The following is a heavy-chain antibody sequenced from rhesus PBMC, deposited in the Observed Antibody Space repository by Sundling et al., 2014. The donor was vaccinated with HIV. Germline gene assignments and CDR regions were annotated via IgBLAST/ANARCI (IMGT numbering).Heavy chain of an antibody. V-gene: IGHV4-92*01. D-gene: IGHD2-27*01. CDR2: ISDTGGNT. CDR1: GGSISSSNW. J-gene: IGHJ4*01. CDR3: VRFCSGAYCYAGKNFDY. Sequence: QVQLQESGPGLAKPSETLSLTCAVSGGSISSSNWWSWIRQPPGKGLEWIGRISDTGGNTDYNPSLKSRVTISTDTSKNQFSLNLSSVTAADTAVYYCVRFCSGAYCYAGKNFDYWGHGVLVTVSS.